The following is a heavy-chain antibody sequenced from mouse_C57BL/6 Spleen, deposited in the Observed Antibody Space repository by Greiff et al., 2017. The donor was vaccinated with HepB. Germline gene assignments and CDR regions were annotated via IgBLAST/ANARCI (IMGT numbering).Heavy chain of an antibody. D-gene: IGHD5-5*01. CDR3: ARRSYLGGAMDY. Sequence: DVKLVESGGGLVQPGGSLKLSCAASGFTFSDYYMYWVRQTPEKRLEWVAYISNGGGSTYYPDTVKGRFTISRDNAKNTLYLQMSRLKSEDTAMYYCARRSYLGGAMDYWGQGTSVTVSS. J-gene: IGHJ4*01. CDR2: ISNGGGST. V-gene: IGHV5-12*01. CDR1: GFTFSDYY.